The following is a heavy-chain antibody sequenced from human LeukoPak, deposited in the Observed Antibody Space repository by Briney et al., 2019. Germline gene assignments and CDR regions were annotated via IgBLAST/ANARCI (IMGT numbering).Heavy chain of an antibody. Sequence: GGSLRLSCAASGITFNSYTMNWVRQAPGKGLEWVSSISSSSSYIYYAASVKGRFTISRDNAKNSLYLQMNRLRAEDTAVYYCARERQLERLAFGKEGSAFDYWGQGTLVTVSS. J-gene: IGHJ4*02. CDR1: GITFNSYT. CDR2: ISSSSSYI. D-gene: IGHD1-1*01. CDR3: ARERQLERLAFGKEGSAFDY. V-gene: IGHV3-21*01.